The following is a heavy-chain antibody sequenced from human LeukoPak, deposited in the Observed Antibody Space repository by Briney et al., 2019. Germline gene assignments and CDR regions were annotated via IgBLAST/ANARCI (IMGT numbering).Heavy chain of an antibody. Sequence: GGCLRLSCAASGFKFDDYGMSWVRQAPGKGLEWVSAISGSGGSTYYADSVKGRFTISRDNSKNTLYLQMNSLRAEDTAVYYCAKDYRYYDILTGFDYWGQGTLVTVSS. D-gene: IGHD3-9*01. V-gene: IGHV3-23*01. CDR2: ISGSGGST. CDR3: AKDYRYYDILTGFDY. CDR1: GFKFDDYG. J-gene: IGHJ4*02.